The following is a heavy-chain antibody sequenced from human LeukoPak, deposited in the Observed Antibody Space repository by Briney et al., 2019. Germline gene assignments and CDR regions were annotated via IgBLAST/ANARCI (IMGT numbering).Heavy chain of an antibody. CDR2: INPSGGST. V-gene: IGHV1-46*01. J-gene: IGHJ4*02. Sequence: ASVKVSCKASGYTFTSYYMHWVRQAPGQGLEWMGIINPSGGSTSYAQKFQGRVTMTRDMSTSTVYMELSSLRSEDTAVYYCARGPLITMIVVVIPPLDYWGQGTLVTVSS. CDR3: ARGPLITMIVVVIPPLDY. CDR1: GYTFTSYY. D-gene: IGHD3-22*01.